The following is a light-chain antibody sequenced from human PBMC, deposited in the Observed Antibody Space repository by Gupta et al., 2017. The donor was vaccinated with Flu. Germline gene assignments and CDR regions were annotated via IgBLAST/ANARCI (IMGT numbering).Light chain of an antibody. CDR1: QSVLYSPNNENC. V-gene: IGKV4-1*01. CDR3: LQDYDSPRT. Sequence: DIVLTQSPGSLAVSLGERATIKCKSSQSVLYSPNNENCLAWYQQKPGQPPKLLIYWASCREYGVPESFSGSGSGTDFTLTISSLQAEEVAIYYCLQDYDSPRTFGQGTMVEIK. CDR2: WAS. J-gene: IGKJ1*01.